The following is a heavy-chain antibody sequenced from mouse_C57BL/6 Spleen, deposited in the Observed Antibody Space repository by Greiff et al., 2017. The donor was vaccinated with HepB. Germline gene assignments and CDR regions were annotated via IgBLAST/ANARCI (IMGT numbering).Heavy chain of an antibody. CDR3: ARSGRNGYYNFDY. Sequence: QVQLQQSGPELVKPGASVKISCKASGYAFSSSWMNWVKQRPGKGLEWIGRIYPGDGDTNYNGKFKGKATLTADKSSSTAYMQLSSLTSEDSEVYFCARSGRNGYYNFDYWGQGTTLTVSS. CDR1: GYAFSSSW. CDR2: IYPGDGDT. V-gene: IGHV1-82*01. D-gene: IGHD2-3*01. J-gene: IGHJ2*01.